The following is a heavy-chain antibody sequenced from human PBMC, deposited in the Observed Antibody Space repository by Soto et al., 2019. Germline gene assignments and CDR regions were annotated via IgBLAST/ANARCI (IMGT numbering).Heavy chain of an antibody. J-gene: IGHJ4*02. D-gene: IGHD6-19*01. CDR1: GYTFTGYY. Sequence: GASVKVSCKASGYTFTGYYMHWVRQAPGQGLEWMGWINPNSGGTNYAQKFQGRVTMTRGTSISTAYMELSRLRSDDTAVYYCARISSGWYYFDYWGQGTLVTVSS. CDR2: INPNSGGT. CDR3: ARISSGWYYFDY. V-gene: IGHV1-2*02.